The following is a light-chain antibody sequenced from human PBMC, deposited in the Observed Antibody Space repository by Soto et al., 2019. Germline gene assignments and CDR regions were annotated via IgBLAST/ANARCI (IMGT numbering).Light chain of an antibody. Sequence: DVVMTQSPLSLPVTLGQPASISCRSSQSLVYRDGNTYLNWFHQRPGQSPRRLIYKVSNRDSGVPDRFSGGGSGTDFTLKISRVEAEDVGVYYCMQGTHWPWTFGQGTKVEIK. CDR3: MQGTHWPWT. J-gene: IGKJ1*01. V-gene: IGKV2-30*01. CDR1: QSLVYRDGNTY. CDR2: KVS.